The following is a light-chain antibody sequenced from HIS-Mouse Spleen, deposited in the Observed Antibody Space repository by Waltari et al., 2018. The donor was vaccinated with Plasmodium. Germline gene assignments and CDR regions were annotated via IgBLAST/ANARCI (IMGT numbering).Light chain of an antibody. CDR2: EVS. J-gene: IGLJ2*01. Sequence: QSALTQPPSASGSPGQSVTISCTGTSSDVGGYNYVSWYQQHPGQAPKLMIYEVSKRPSVVPDRFSGSKSGNTASLTVSGLQAEDEADYYCSSYAGSNNLVFGGGTKLTVL. V-gene: IGLV2-8*01. CDR1: SSDVGGYNY. CDR3: SSYAGSNNLV.